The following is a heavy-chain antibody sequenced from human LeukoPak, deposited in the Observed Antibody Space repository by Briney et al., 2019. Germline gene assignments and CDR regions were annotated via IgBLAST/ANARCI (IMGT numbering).Heavy chain of an antibody. D-gene: IGHD6-19*01. CDR1: GFAFSTFG. Sequence: GGSLRLSCAASGFAFSTFGIHWVRQAPGKGLEWVAVLSFDGSSEYYADSVKGRFTVSRDNSKNTLYLQMNSLRDEDTAVYYCAKGSGSSGWDDLLGVVDYWGQGTLVTVSS. V-gene: IGHV3-30*18. J-gene: IGHJ4*02. CDR3: AKGSGSSGWDDLLGVVDY. CDR2: LSFDGSSE.